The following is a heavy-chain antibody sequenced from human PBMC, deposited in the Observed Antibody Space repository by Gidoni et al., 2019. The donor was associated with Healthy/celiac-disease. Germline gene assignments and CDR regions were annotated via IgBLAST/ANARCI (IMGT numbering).Heavy chain of an antibody. CDR3: AKLFRDYYGMDV. Sequence: EVQLLESGGGLVQPGGSLRLSCAASGFPFSSYAMSWVRQAPGEGLEWVSAISGSGGSTYYADSVKGRFTISRDNSKNTLYLQMNSLRAEDTAVYYCAKLFRDYYGMDVWGQGTTVTVSS. CDR2: ISGSGGST. D-gene: IGHD3-3*01. V-gene: IGHV3-23*01. CDR1: GFPFSSYA. J-gene: IGHJ6*02.